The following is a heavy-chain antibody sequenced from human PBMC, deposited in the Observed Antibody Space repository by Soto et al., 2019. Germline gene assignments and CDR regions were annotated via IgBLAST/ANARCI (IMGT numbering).Heavy chain of an antibody. V-gene: IGHV4-34*01. Sequence: SETLSLTCAVYDGSFSGYYWSWIRQPPGKGLEWIGEINHSGSTNYNPSLKSRVTISVDTSKNQFSLKLSSVTAADTAVYYCARKGEAAAGNYWYFDLWGRGTLVTVSS. CDR2: INHSGST. D-gene: IGHD6-13*01. J-gene: IGHJ2*01. CDR3: ARKGEAAAGNYWYFDL. CDR1: DGSFSGYY.